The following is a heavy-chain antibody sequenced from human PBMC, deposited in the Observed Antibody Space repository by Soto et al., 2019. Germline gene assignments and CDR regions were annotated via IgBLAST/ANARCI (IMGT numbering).Heavy chain of an antibody. CDR2: IYYSGST. D-gene: IGHD3-16*02. J-gene: IGHJ3*02. V-gene: IGHV4-59*01. Sequence: SETLSLTCTVSGGSISSYYWIWIRQPPGKGLEWIGYIYYSGSTNYNPSLKSRVTISVDTSKNQFSLKLSSVTAADTAVYYCARDDYVWGSYRSHAFDIWGQGTMVTVSS. CDR3: ARDDYVWGSYRSHAFDI. CDR1: GGSISSYY.